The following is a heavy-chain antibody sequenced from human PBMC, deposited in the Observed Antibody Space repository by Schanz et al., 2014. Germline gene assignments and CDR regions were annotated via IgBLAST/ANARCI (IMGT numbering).Heavy chain of an antibody. J-gene: IGHJ4*02. Sequence: QVQLVESGGGVVQPGRSLRLSCAASGFSFDKYGMHWVRQAPGKGLEWVSNISPTGSSTYYADSVKGRFTISRDNSKNTVYLQMNSLRGEDTGMYYCARGDSVAGLDYWGRGTLVTVSS. V-gene: IGHV3-NL1*01. CDR2: ISPTGSST. CDR1: GFSFDKYG. CDR3: ARGDSVAGLDY.